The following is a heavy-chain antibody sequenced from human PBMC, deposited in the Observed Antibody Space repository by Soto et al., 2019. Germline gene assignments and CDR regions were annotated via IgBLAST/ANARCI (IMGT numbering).Heavy chain of an antibody. CDR3: ARGGVGVTTYYYYYGMDV. V-gene: IGHV1-69*01. J-gene: IGHJ6*02. CDR2: IIPIFGTA. Sequence: QVQLVQSGAEVKKPGSSVKVSCKASGGTFSSYAISWVRQAPGQGLEWMGGIIPIFGTANYAQKFQGRVTITADESTSTAYMELSSLRSEDTDVYYCARGGVGVTTYYYYYGMDVWGQGTTVTVSS. CDR1: GGTFSSYA. D-gene: IGHD4-17*01.